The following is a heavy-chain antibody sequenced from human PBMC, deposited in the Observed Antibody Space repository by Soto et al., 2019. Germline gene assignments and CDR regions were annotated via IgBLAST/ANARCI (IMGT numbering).Heavy chain of an antibody. CDR1: GGTFSSYT. V-gene: IGHV1-69*04. J-gene: IGHJ6*02. Sequence: SVKVSCKASGGTFSSYTISWVRQAPGQGLEWMGRITPILGIANYAQKFQGRVTITADKSTSTAYMELSSLRSEDTAVYYCARDPSPLRPYCTNGVCYMGVFFDYWGQGYCSGGSCRHPPYYYYGMDVWGQGTTVTVSS. CDR2: ITPILGIA. CDR3: ARDPSPLRPYCTNGVCYMGVFFDYWGQGYCSGGSCRHPPYYYYGMDV. D-gene: IGHD2-8*01.